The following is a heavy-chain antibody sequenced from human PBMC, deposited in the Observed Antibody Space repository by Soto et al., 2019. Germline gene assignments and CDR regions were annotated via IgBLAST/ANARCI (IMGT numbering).Heavy chain of an antibody. CDR3: ARGVYCSGGSCYPFDI. J-gene: IGHJ3*02. V-gene: IGHV1-69*02. CDR2: IIPILGIA. CDR1: GGTFSSYT. Sequence: QVQLVQSGAEVKKPGSSVKVSCKASGGTFSSYTISWVRQAPGQGLEWMGRIIPILGIANYAQKFQGRVTITADKSTSTAYMELSSLRSEDTAVYYCARGVYCSGGSCYPFDIWGQGTMVTVSS. D-gene: IGHD2-15*01.